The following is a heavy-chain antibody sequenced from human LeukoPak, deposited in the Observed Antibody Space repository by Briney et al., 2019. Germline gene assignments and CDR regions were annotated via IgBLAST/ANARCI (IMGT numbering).Heavy chain of an antibody. CDR2: IYHSGST. V-gene: IGHV4-4*02. Sequence: SETLSLTCAVSGGSISSSNWWSWVRQPPGKGLEWIGEIYHSGSTNYNPSLKSRVTISVDKSKNQFSLKLSSVTAADTAVYYCARGGLGYCSSTSCYAMRAFDIWGQGTMVTVSS. D-gene: IGHD2-2*01. J-gene: IGHJ3*02. CDR3: ARGGLGYCSSTSCYAMRAFDI. CDR1: GGSISSSNW.